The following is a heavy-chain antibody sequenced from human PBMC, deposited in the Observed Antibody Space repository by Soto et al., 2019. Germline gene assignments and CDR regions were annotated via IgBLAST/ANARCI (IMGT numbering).Heavy chain of an antibody. CDR2: IIPIFGTA. CDR3: ARDLIEYYDFWSGQTPVYYYYGMDV. V-gene: IGHV1-69*13. D-gene: IGHD3-3*01. Sequence: ASVKVSCKASGGTFSSYAISWVRQAPGQGLEWMGGIIPIFGTANYAQRFQGRVTITADESTSTAYMELSSLRSEDTAVYYCARDLIEYYDFWSGQTPVYYYYGMDVWGQGTTVTVSS. CDR1: GGTFSSYA. J-gene: IGHJ6*02.